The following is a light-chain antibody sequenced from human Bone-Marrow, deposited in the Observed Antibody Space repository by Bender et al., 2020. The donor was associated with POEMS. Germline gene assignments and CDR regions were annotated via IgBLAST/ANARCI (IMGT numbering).Light chain of an antibody. CDR2: GDT. V-gene: IGLV2-23*01. Sequence: QSALTQPASVSGSPGQSLTITCTGTSSDVGTYSLVSWFQQHPGKAPKLLIYGDTRRPSGLSNRFSGYTSATAASLTISGLQAEDEAVYYCCSFADRNSWVFGGGTKVTAL. CDR3: CSFADRNSWV. J-gene: IGLJ3*02. CDR1: SSDVGTYSL.